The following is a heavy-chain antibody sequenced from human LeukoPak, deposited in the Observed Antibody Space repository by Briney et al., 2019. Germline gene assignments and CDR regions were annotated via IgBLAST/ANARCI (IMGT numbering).Heavy chain of an antibody. Sequence: GGSLRLSCAASGFTFSDYNMRWIRQAPGKGLEWVSSISRSGSTKYYADSVKGRFTISRDNAKNSLFLQMNSLRAEDTAVYYCASRDPWADVLRYFDWSTRSDWYFDLWGRGTLVTVSS. CDR2: ISRSGSTK. CDR1: GFTFSDYN. CDR3: ASRDPWADVLRYFDWSTRSDWYFDL. V-gene: IGHV3-11*01. J-gene: IGHJ2*01. D-gene: IGHD3-9*01.